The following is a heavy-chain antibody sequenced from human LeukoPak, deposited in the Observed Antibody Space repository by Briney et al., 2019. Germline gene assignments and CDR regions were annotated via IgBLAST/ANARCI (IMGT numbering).Heavy chain of an antibody. Sequence: GGSLRLSCAASGFTFSSYSMTWIRQAPGKGLEWVSYISSRGSTIYYADSVKGRFTISRDNAKNSLYLQMNSLRAEDTAVYYCARDHWNDGGDYWGQGTLVTVSS. D-gene: IGHD1-1*01. CDR3: ARDHWNDGGDY. J-gene: IGHJ4*02. CDR2: ISSRGSTI. CDR1: GFTFSSYS. V-gene: IGHV3-48*04.